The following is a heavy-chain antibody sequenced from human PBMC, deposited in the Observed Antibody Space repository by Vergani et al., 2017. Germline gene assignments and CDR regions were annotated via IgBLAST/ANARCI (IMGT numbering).Heavy chain of an antibody. D-gene: IGHD5-18*01. CDR3: ARARGYSYGYDYYYYGMDV. Sequence: QLQQSGPGLVKPSQTLSLTCAISGDSVSSNSAAWNWIRQSPSRGLEWLGRTYYRSKWYNDYAVSVKSRITINPDTSKNQFSLHLNSVTPEDTAVYYCARARGYSYGYDYYYYGMDVWGQGTTVTVSS. V-gene: IGHV6-1*01. CDR2: TYYRSKWYN. CDR1: GDSVSSNSAA. J-gene: IGHJ6*02.